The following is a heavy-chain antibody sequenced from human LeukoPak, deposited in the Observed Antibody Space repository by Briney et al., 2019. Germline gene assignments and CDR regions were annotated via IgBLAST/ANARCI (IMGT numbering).Heavy chain of an antibody. CDR1: GFNFESYA. V-gene: IGHV3-23*01. Sequence: PGGSLRPSCLASGFNFESYAMSWVRQAPGTGLEWVSGINGNSGNIHYVDSVKGRFTISRDNSRNTVYLEMNSLRAEDTAVYYCARDFSDARFDYWGQGTLVTVSS. D-gene: IGHD2-21*02. J-gene: IGHJ4*02. CDR3: ARDFSDARFDY. CDR2: INGNSGNI.